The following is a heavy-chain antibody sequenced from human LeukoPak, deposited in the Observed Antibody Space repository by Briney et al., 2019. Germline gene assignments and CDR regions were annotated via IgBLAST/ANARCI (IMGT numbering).Heavy chain of an antibody. CDR3: AREFPPTWYFDL. J-gene: IGHJ2*01. Sequence: SETLSLTCAVYGGSFSGYYWSWIWQPAGKGLEWIGRIYTSGSTNYNPSLKSRVTISVDTSKNQFSLKLSSVTAADTAVYYCAREFPPTWYFDLWGRGTLVTVSS. V-gene: IGHV4-59*10. CDR2: IYTSGST. CDR1: GGSFSGYY.